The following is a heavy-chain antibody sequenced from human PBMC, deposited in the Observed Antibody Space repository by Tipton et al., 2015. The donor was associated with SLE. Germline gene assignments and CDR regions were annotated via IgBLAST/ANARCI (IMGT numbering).Heavy chain of an antibody. Sequence: QLVQSGAEVKKPGESLKISCKGSGYSFTNYWIGWVRQMPGKGLEWMGIIYPGDSDIRYSPSFQGQVTISVDKSITTAYLHWNSLKTSDTAMYYCARHRNFDFWGQGTLVTVSS. CDR2: IYPGDSDI. J-gene: IGHJ4*02. V-gene: IGHV5-51*01. CDR3: ARHRNFDF. CDR1: GYSFTNYW.